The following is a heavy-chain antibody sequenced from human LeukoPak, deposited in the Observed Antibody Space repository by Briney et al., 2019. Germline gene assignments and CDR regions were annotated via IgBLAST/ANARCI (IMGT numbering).Heavy chain of an antibody. V-gene: IGHV3-11*01. J-gene: IGHJ4*02. Sequence: GGSLRLSCAASGFTFSNYYMSWIRQTPGKGLEWLSYISGSGGDIHYADSVKGRFTISRDNAKNLLYLQMNSLRAEDTAMYYCARDIRAVGVTLYFDYWGQGILVTVTS. D-gene: IGHD1-26*01. CDR3: ARDIRAVGVTLYFDY. CDR1: GFTFSNYY. CDR2: ISGSGGDI.